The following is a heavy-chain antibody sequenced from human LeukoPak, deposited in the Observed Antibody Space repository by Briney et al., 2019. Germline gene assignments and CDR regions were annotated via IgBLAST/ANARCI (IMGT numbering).Heavy chain of an antibody. J-gene: IGHJ4*02. Sequence: ASVKVSCKASGYTFTSYNMHWVRQAPGQGLEWMGIINTSDGSTMYAQKFQGRVTMTRDTSTSTVYMELSSLRSEDTAVYYCARVPQSGGYEGLFDYWGQGTLVTVSS. D-gene: IGHD5-12*01. CDR1: GYTFTSYN. CDR2: INTSDGST. V-gene: IGHV1-46*01. CDR3: ARVPQSGGYEGLFDY.